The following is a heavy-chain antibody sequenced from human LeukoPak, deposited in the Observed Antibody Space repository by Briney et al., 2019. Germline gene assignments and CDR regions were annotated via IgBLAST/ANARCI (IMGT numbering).Heavy chain of an antibody. J-gene: IGHJ3*02. V-gene: IGHV3-66*02. CDR1: GFTVSSNY. D-gene: IGHD3-10*01. CDR3: ARDPRAMVRGVDAFDI. CDR2: IHSGGST. Sequence: PGGSLRLSCAASGFTVSSNYMSWVRQAPGKGLEWVSIIHSGGSTYYADSVKGRFTIPRDNSKNTLYLQVNSLRAEDTAVYYCARDPRAMVRGVDAFDIWGQGTMVTVSS.